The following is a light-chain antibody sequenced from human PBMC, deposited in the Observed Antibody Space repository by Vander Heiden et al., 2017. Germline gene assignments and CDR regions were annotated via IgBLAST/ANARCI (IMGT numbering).Light chain of an antibody. Sequence: DTVMSQSPLPLPVTPGEPASISCRSSQSLLHGNGYNYLDWYLQKPGQSPQLLIYLGSNRASGVPDRFSGSGSGTDFTLKISRVEAEDVGVYYCMQALQTPFTFGPGTKVDIK. V-gene: IGKV2-28*01. CDR3: MQALQTPFT. CDR1: QSLLHGNGYNY. J-gene: IGKJ3*01. CDR2: LGS.